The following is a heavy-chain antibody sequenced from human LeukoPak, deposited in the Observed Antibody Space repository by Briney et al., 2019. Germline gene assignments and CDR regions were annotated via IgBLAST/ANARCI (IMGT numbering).Heavy chain of an antibody. J-gene: IGHJ1*01. CDR3: AKDSEYCGGDCYWYFQH. CDR2: ISSSGSTI. Sequence: PGGSLRLSCAASGFTFSSYEMNWVRQAPGKGLEWVSYISSSGSTIYYADSVKGRFTISRDNAKNLLYLQMNSLRAEDTAVYYCAKDSEYCGGDCYWYFQHWGQGTLVTVSS. D-gene: IGHD2-21*02. V-gene: IGHV3-48*03. CDR1: GFTFSSYE.